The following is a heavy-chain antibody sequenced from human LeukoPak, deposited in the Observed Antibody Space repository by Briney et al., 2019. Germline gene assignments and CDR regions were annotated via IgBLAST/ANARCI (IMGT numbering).Heavy chain of an antibody. Sequence: ASVKVSCKASGYTFTGYYMHWVRQAPGQGLEWMGWINPNSGGTNYAQKFQGRVTMTRDTSISTAYMELSRLRSEDTAVYHCASSSSGNYYYGMDVWGQGTTVTVSS. D-gene: IGHD1-14*01. J-gene: IGHJ6*02. CDR3: ASSSSGNYYYGMDV. V-gene: IGHV1-2*02. CDR2: INPNSGGT. CDR1: GYTFTGYY.